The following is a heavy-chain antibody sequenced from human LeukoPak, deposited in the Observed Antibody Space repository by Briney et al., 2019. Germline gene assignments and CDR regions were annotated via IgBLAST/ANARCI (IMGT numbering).Heavy chain of an antibody. CDR3: ARPQWELADAFDI. J-gene: IGHJ3*02. Sequence: GESLKISCKGSGYSFTSYWIGWARQMPGKGLEWMGIIYPGDSDTRYSPSFQGQVTISADKSISTAYLQWSSLKASDTAMYYCARPQWELADAFDIWGQGTMVTVSS. V-gene: IGHV5-51*01. CDR1: GYSFTSYW. CDR2: IYPGDSDT. D-gene: IGHD1-26*01.